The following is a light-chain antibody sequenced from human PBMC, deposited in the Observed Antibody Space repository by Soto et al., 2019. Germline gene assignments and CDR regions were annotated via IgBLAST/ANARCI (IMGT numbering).Light chain of an antibody. CDR3: MQGTRWPPT. CDR1: QSIVYSDGQAY. V-gene: IGKV2-30*01. CDR2: RAS. Sequence: DVVMTQSPLSLPVTLGQPASISCRSSQSIVYSDGQAYLSWFQQRPGQSPRRLIYRASNRDSGVPDRFSGSGSGTYFTLQIERVEAEDVGIYYSMQGTRWPPTFGRGTRVEIK. J-gene: IGKJ1*01.